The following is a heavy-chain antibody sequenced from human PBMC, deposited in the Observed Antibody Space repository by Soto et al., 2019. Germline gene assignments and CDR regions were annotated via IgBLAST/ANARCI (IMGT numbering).Heavy chain of an antibody. V-gene: IGHV3-74*01. J-gene: IGHJ6*03. CDR2: INSDGSST. CDR1: GFTFSSYW. CDR3: ARDHSSSWYIYYYYYMDV. D-gene: IGHD6-13*01. Sequence: EVQLVESGGGLVQPGGSLRLSCAASGFTFSSYWMHWVRQAPGKGLVWVSRINSDGSSTSYADSVKGRFTISRDNAKNTLYLQMNSVRAEDTAVYYCARDHSSSWYIYYYYYMDVWGKGTTVTVSS.